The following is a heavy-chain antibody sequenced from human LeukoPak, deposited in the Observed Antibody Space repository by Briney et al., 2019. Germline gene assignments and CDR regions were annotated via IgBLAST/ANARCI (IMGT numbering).Heavy chain of an antibody. D-gene: IGHD6-13*01. CDR1: GFTFDDYA. Sequence: GGSLRLPCAASGFTFDDYAMHWVRQAPGKGLEWVSGISWNSGSIGYADSVKGRFTISRDNAKNSLYLQMNSLRAEDTALYYCAKVAAAGTFDYWGQGTLVTVSS. CDR3: AKVAAAGTFDY. CDR2: ISWNSGSI. V-gene: IGHV3-9*01. J-gene: IGHJ4*02.